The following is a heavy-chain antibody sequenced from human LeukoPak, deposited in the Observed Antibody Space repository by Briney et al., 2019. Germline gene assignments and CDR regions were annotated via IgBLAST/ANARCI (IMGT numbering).Heavy chain of an antibody. CDR3: ARGGGTCSGVD. J-gene: IGHJ4*02. CDR2: ISSSSSTK. Sequence: GGSLRLSCAASGFTFSSYSMNWVRQAPGKGLEWVSYISSSSSTKFYADSVKGRFTISRDNAKDSLYLQMNSLRAEDTAVYYCARGGGTCSGVDWGQGTLVTVSS. CDR1: GFTFSSYS. V-gene: IGHV3-48*01. D-gene: IGHD3-16*01.